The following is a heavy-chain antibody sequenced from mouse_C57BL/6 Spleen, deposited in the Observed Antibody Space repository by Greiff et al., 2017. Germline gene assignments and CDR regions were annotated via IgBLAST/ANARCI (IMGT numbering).Heavy chain of an antibody. Sequence: LQESGAELVRPGASVTLSCKASGYTFTDYEMHWVKQTPVHGLEWIGAIDPETGGTAYNQKFKGKAILTADKSSSTAYMELRSLASEDSAVYYCTRDTTVVEAMDYWGQGTSVTVSS. CDR1: GYTFTDYE. CDR2: IDPETGGT. CDR3: TRDTTVVEAMDY. V-gene: IGHV1-15*01. D-gene: IGHD1-1*01. J-gene: IGHJ4*01.